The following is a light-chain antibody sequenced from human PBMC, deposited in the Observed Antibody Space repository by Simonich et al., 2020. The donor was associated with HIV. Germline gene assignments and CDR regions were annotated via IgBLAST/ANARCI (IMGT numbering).Light chain of an antibody. J-gene: IGKJ1*01. Sequence: DIQMTQSPSTLSASVGDRVTITCRASQSISSWLARYQQQPGKAPKLVIYKASSLESGVPSRFSGSGSGTEFTLTISSLQPDDFATYYCQQYNRHSTFGQGTKVEIK. CDR2: KAS. CDR1: QSISSW. CDR3: QQYNRHST. V-gene: IGKV1-5*03.